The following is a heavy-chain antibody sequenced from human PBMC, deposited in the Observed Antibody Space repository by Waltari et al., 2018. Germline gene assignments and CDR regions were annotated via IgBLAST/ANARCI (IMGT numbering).Heavy chain of an antibody. Sequence: QVQLQQWGAGLLKPSETLSLTCAVYGGSFSGYYWSWIRQPPGTWLEWIGEINHSGRTNYNPSLKSRVTISVDTSKNQFSLKLSSVTAADTAVYYCARVDDYYDSSGYYLSGAFDIWGQGTMVTVSS. CDR2: INHSGRT. D-gene: IGHD3-22*01. V-gene: IGHV4-34*01. CDR3: ARVDDYYDSSGYYLSGAFDI. CDR1: GGSFSGYY. J-gene: IGHJ3*02.